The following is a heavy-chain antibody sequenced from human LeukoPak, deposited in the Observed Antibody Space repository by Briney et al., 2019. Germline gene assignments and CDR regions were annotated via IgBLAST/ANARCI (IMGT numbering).Heavy chain of an antibody. D-gene: IGHD4-23*01. V-gene: IGHV3-23*01. CDR2: SSGSGSST. CDR1: GFTFSTYA. Sequence: PGGSLRLSCAASGFTFSTYAMSWVRQAPGKGLEWVSVSSGSGSSTYYADSVKGRFTISRDNSKNTLYLQMSSLRAEDTAVYYCAKRRVGGDAFDIWGQETVVTVSS. J-gene: IGHJ3*02. CDR3: AKRRVGGDAFDI.